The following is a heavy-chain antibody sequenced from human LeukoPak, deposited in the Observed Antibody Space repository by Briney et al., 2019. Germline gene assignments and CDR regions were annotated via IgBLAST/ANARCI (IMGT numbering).Heavy chain of an antibody. D-gene: IGHD3-10*01. CDR3: ANYLGSFDF. CDR1: GFTFSSYA. CDR2: ITRTTRST. V-gene: IGHV3-23*01. Sequence: GGSLRLSCAASGFTFSSYAMTWVRQAPGKGLEWVSTITRTTRSTSYADSVKGRFTISRDNSKNMLYLEMNSLRVEDTAVYYCANYLGSFDFWGQGTLVTVSS. J-gene: IGHJ4*02.